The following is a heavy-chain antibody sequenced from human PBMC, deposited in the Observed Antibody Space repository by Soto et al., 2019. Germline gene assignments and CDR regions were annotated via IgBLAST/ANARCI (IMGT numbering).Heavy chain of an antibody. V-gene: IGHV4-31*03. CDR2: IARSGST. Sequence: QVQLQESGPGLVKPSQTLSLTCTVSGGSMSSSGHFWTWIRQFPGMGLEWIGYIARSGSTKYNPSLKGRVPISSDMAEKQFSLKLDSVTAADTAVSYCGREELTGAFTWGQGPLVTVSS. J-gene: IGHJ5*02. CDR1: GGSMSSSGHF. CDR3: GREELTGAFT. D-gene: IGHD7-27*01.